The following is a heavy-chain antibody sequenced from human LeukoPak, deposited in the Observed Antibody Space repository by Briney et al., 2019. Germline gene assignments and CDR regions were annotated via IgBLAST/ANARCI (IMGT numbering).Heavy chain of an antibody. CDR1: GYTLTELS. D-gene: IGHD6-13*01. Sequence: ASVKVSCKVSGYTLTELSMHWVRQAPGKGLEWMGGFDPEDGETIYAQKFQGRVTMTEDTSTDTAYMELSRLRSEDTAVYYCATKGSSWYYYYYGMDVWGQGTTVTVSS. CDR3: ATKGSSWYYYYYGMDV. V-gene: IGHV1-24*01. J-gene: IGHJ6*02. CDR2: FDPEDGET.